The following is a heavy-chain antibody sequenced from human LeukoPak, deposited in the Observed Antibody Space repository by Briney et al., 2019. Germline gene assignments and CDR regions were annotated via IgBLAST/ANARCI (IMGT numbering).Heavy chain of an antibody. D-gene: IGHD3-16*02. CDR2: IIPIFGTA. V-gene: IGHV1-69*13. CDR1: GGTYSSYA. J-gene: IGHJ4*02. CDR3: ARHGQPIYYDYVWGSYRSPGHFDY. Sequence: GASVKVSCKASGGTYSSYAISWVRQAPGQGLEWMGGIIPIFGTANYAQKFQGRVTITADESTSTAYMGLSSLRSEDTAVYYCARHGQPIYYDYVWGSYRSPGHFDYWGQGTLVTVSS.